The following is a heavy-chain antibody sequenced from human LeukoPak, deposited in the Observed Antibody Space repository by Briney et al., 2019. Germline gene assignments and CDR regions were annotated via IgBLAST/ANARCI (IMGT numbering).Heavy chain of an antibody. Sequence: GGSLRLSCAASGFTVSSNYTSWVRQAPGKGLEWVSVIYSGGSTYYADSVKGRFTISRDNSKNTLYLQMNSLRAEDTAVYYCARGEEMATITNYWGQGTLVTVSS. J-gene: IGHJ4*02. CDR3: ARGEEMATITNY. CDR1: GFTVSSNY. D-gene: IGHD5-24*01. CDR2: IYSGGST. V-gene: IGHV3-66*01.